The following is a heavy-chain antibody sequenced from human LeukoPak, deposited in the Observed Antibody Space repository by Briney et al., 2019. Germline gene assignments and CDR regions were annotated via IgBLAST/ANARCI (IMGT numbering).Heavy chain of an antibody. J-gene: IGHJ4*02. CDR2: ISGDRGST. CDR3: ARESESSGWYDY. CDR1: GFIFHDYA. Sequence: PGGSLRLSCAAPGFIFHDYAIHWVRQAPRKGLEWVSLISGDRGSTFYADSVKGRFTISRDNSKNSLYLQMNSLRSDDTALYYCARESESSGWYDYWGQGTLVTVCS. D-gene: IGHD6-19*01. V-gene: IGHV3-43*02.